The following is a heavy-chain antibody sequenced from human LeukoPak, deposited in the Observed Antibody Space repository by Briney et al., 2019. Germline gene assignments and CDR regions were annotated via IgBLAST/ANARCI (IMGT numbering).Heavy chain of an antibody. Sequence: GASVKVSCKASGYTFTSYYLPWVRQAPGQGLEWMGIINPSSGSATYAQKFQDRVTMTGDTSTSTVSLKLSSLTSEDTAVYYCARDLSGYFYGSGRCDAFDIWGQGTMVTVSS. D-gene: IGHD3-10*01. CDR2: INPSSGSA. J-gene: IGHJ3*02. V-gene: IGHV1-46*01. CDR3: ARDLSGYFYGSGRCDAFDI. CDR1: GYTFTSYY.